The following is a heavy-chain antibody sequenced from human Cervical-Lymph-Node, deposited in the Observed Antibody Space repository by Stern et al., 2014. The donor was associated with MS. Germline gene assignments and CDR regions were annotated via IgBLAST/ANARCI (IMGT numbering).Heavy chain of an antibody. CDR3: ARHGDNWGLNNWFDP. V-gene: IGHV5-51*01. D-gene: IGHD7-27*01. Sequence: VQLVQSGAEVKKPGESLNISCKASGYSFTAYSIDWERQMPGQGLEWLGVIYPADSHARYIPSFKGLVTISADKSPSPADLQWTSLKASDTAIYYWARHGDNWGLNNWFDPWGQGTLVTVSS. J-gene: IGHJ5*02. CDR1: GYSFTAYS. CDR2: IYPADSHA.